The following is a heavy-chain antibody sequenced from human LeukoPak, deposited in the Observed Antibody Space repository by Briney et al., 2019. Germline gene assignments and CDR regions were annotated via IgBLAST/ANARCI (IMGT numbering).Heavy chain of an antibody. V-gene: IGHV4-39*01. CDR1: GGSISSSSYY. Sequence: SETLSLTCTVSGGSISSSSYYWGWIRQPPGKGLEWIGSIYYSGSTYYNPSLKSRVTISVDTSKNQFSLKLSSVIAADTAVYYCARIASSSSENEYWGQGTLVTVSS. CDR3: ARIASSSSENEY. CDR2: IYYSGST. D-gene: IGHD6-6*01. J-gene: IGHJ4*02.